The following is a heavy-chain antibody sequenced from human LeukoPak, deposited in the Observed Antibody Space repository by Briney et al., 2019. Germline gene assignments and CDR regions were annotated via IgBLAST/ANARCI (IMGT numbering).Heavy chain of an antibody. D-gene: IGHD6-13*01. V-gene: IGHV4-34*01. CDR3: ARGDSSWYGRYRY. J-gene: IGHJ4*02. CDR1: GGSFSGYY. Sequence: PSETLSLTCAVYGGSFSGYYWRWLRQPPGRGLEGIGEINHSESTNYNQSLKSRVTISVDTSKNQFSLKLSSVTAADTAVYYCARGDSSWYGRYRYWGQGTLVTVSS. CDR2: INHSEST.